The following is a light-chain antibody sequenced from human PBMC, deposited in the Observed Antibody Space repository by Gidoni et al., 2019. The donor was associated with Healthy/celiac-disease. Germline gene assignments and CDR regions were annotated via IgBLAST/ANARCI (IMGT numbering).Light chain of an antibody. Sequence: DLLMTQSPDSLAVSLGVSATINCKSSQSVLYSSNNKNYLAWYQQKPGQPPKLRIYWASTRESGVPERVSGSGSGTDFTLTISSMQAEDVAVYDGQKYYSTGTFXGXTKVEIK. V-gene: IGKV4-1*01. CDR3: QKYYSTGT. CDR2: WAS. CDR1: QSVLYSSNNKNY. J-gene: IGKJ4*01.